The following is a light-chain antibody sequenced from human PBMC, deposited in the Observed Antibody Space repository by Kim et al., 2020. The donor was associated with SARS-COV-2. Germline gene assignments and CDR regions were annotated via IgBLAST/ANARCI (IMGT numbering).Light chain of an antibody. V-gene: IGKV3-15*01. Sequence: EIVLTQSPATLSVSPGERATLSCRASQSVSSNLAWYQQKPGQAPRLLIYGASTRATGIPARFSGSGSGTEFTLTISSLQSEDFAVYYCQKYNNWPPLTFGGGRQGE. CDR1: QSVSSN. J-gene: IGKJ4*01. CDR2: GAS. CDR3: QKYNNWPPLT.